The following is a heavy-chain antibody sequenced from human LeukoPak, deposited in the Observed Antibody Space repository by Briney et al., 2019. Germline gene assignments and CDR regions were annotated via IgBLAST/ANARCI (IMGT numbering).Heavy chain of an antibody. V-gene: IGHV3-48*03. CDR1: RFTLSSYE. Sequence: GGSLRLSCAASRFTLSSYEMNWVRQAPGKGLEWVSDISSSGSIMHYADSVKGRFTISRDNAKNSLYLQMNSLRAEDTAVYYCARTAYDSSGAWGQGTMVTVSS. J-gene: IGHJ3*01. CDR3: ARTAYDSSGA. CDR2: ISSSGSIM. D-gene: IGHD3-22*01.